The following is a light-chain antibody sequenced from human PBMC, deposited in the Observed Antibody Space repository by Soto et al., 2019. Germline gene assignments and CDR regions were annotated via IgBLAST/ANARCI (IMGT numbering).Light chain of an antibody. Sequence: EIVLTQSPGTLSLSPGDRATLSCRASQIISSAYLAWYQQRPGQAPRLLIYASSSRATGIPDRFSGSGSGKDFTLTISRLEPEDFAVYYCQQCDSSLPWTFGQGTKVEMK. CDR2: ASS. CDR1: QIISSAY. CDR3: QQCDSSLPWT. V-gene: IGKV3-20*01. J-gene: IGKJ1*01.